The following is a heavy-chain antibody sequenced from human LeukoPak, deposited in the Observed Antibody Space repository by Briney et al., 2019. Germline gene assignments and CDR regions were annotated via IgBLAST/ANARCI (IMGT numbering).Heavy chain of an antibody. CDR1: GGSISIYY. CDR2: IYHSGST. J-gene: IGHJ4*02. Sequence: SETLSLTCTLSGGSISIYYWSWIRQPPGKGLEWIGYIYHSGSTNYNPSLKSRVTISVDTSKNHFFLKLSSVTAADTAVYYCARGGGYASPIGYWGQGALVTVSS. D-gene: IGHD5-12*01. V-gene: IGHV4-59*01. CDR3: ARGGGYASPIGY.